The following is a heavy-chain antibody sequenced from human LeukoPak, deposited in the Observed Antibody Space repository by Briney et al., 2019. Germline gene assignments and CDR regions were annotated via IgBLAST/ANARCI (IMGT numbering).Heavy chain of an antibody. CDR3: ASTTPGYCSSTSCYAAFDI. J-gene: IGHJ3*02. CDR2: INPSVGST. V-gene: IGHV1-46*01. CDR1: GYTFTSYY. D-gene: IGHD2-2*03. Sequence: ASVKVSCKASGYTFTSYYMHWVRQAPGQGREWMGIINPSVGSTSYAQTFQGRVTMSRDTATSTVYMELSSLRSEDTAVYYCASTTPGYCSSTSCYAAFDIWGQGTMVTVSS.